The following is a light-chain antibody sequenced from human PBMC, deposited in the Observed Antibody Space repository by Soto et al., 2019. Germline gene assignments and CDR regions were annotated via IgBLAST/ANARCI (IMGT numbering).Light chain of an antibody. Sequence: EIVLTQSPVTLSLSPGERATLSCRASQSVSGYVAWYQQKPGQAPRLLIYDASSRANGIPARFTGSGSGTDFSLTISSLEPEDFAVYYCQQYGSSYTFGQGTKLEIK. CDR1: QSVSGY. CDR2: DAS. CDR3: QQYGSSYT. J-gene: IGKJ2*01. V-gene: IGKV3-11*01.